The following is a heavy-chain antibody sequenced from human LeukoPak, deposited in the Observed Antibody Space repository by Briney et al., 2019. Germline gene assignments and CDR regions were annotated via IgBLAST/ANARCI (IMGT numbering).Heavy chain of an antibody. J-gene: IGHJ4*02. Sequence: GGSLRLSCAASGFTFSSYEMNWVRQAPGKGLEWVSYISSSGSTIYYADSVKGRFTISRDNAKNSLYLQMNSLRAEDTAVYYCARYYGSGSSAYFDYWGQGTLVTVSS. CDR3: ARYYGSGSSAYFDY. CDR2: ISSSGSTI. V-gene: IGHV3-48*03. CDR1: GFTFSSYE. D-gene: IGHD3-10*01.